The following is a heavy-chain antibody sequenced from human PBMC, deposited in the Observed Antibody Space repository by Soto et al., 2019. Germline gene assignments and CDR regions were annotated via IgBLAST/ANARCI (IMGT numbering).Heavy chain of an antibody. D-gene: IGHD3-10*01. CDR2: ISSSSSYI. Sequence: EVQLVESGGGLVKPGGSLRLSCAASGFTFSSYSMNWVRQAPGKGLEWVSSISSSSSYIYYADSVKGRFTISRDNAKNSLYLQMNSLRAEDTAVYYCARDQKTMVRGVIITRWPLDYWGQGTLVTVSS. CDR1: GFTFSSYS. V-gene: IGHV3-21*01. J-gene: IGHJ4*02. CDR3: ARDQKTMVRGVIITRWPLDY.